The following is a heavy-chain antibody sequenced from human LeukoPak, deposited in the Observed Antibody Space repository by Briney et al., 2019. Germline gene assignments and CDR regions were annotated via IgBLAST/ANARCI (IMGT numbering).Heavy chain of an antibody. J-gene: IGHJ4*02. D-gene: IGHD3-16*02. CDR2: INPNSGGT. Sequence: ASVKVSCKASGYTFTGYFMIWVRQAPGQGLEWMGWINPNSGGTNYAQKFQGRVTMTRDTSISTAYMELSRLRSDDTAVYYCARDGTPYDYVWGSYRSTDYWGQGTLVTVSS. CDR1: GYTFTGYF. V-gene: IGHV1-2*02. CDR3: ARDGTPYDYVWGSYRSTDY.